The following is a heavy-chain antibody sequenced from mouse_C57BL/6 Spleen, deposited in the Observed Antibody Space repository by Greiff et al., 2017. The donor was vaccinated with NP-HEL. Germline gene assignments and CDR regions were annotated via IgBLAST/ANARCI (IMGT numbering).Heavy chain of an antibody. D-gene: IGHD1-1*01. CDR2: ISYSGST. Sequence: EVQLKESGPGMVKPSQSLSLTCTVTGYSITSGYDWHWIRHFPGNKLEWMGYISYSGSTNYNPSLKSRISITHDTSKNHFFLKLNSVTTEDTATYYCARSPYYYGSSYWYFDVWGTGTTVTVSS. V-gene: IGHV3-1*01. J-gene: IGHJ1*03. CDR3: ARSPYYYGSSYWYFDV. CDR1: GYSITSGYD.